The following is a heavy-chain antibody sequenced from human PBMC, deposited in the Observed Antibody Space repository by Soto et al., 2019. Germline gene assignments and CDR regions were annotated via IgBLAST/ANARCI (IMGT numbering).Heavy chain of an antibody. D-gene: IGHD6-13*01. CDR3: ARWGTWYSSSPAFCMEV. CDR2: ISAYNGNT. J-gene: IGHJ6*02. V-gene: IGHV1-18*01. CDR1: GYTFTSYG. Sequence: QVQLVQSGAEVKKPGASVKVSCKASGYTFTSYGISWVRQAPGQGLEWMGWISAYNGNTNYAQKLQGRVTMTTDTSTSTAYMERRSRRSDDTAVYYCARWGTWYSSSPAFCMEVWGQGNTVTVSS.